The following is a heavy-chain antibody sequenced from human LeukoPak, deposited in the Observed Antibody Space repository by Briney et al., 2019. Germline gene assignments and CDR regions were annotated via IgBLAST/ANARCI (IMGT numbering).Heavy chain of an antibody. D-gene: IGHD3-16*01. CDR1: GFSFSDYD. CDR3: GRAFPPLRTSSAGDL. J-gene: IGHJ1*01. CDR2: ISGRSSHV. V-gene: IGHV3-21*01. Sequence: PGGSLRPSCSASGFSFSDYDMNWVRQAPGKGLEWVSAISGRSSHVYYGESVKGRFTISRDNAKNSLYLQLDSLGVEDTAVYYCGRAFPPLRTSSAGDLWGQGTLVTVSS.